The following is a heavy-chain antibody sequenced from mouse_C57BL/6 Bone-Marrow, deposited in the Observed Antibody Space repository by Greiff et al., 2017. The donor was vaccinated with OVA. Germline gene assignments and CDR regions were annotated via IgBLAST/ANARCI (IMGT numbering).Heavy chain of an antibody. V-gene: IGHV5-15*04. CDR3: ARRSDYYGSREDWSFDV. CDR2: FSNLAYSI. D-gene: IGHD1-1*01. CDR1: GFTFSDYG. Sequence: EVKLVESGGGLVQPGGSLKLSCAASGFTFSDYGMAWVRQAPRKGPEWVAFFSNLAYSIYYADTVTGRFTIFRENAKNTLYLARSRLRSEDTAMYDGARRSDYYGSREDWSFDVWGTGTTVTVSS. J-gene: IGHJ1*03.